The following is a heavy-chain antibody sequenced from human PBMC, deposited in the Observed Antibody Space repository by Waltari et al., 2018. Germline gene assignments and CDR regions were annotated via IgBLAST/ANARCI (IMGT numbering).Heavy chain of an antibody. CDR1: GGSFSGYY. CDR2: INHSGST. D-gene: IGHD3-10*01. CDR3: ARLSALWFGHTP. V-gene: IGHV4-34*01. J-gene: IGHJ5*02. Sequence: YGGSFSGYYWSWIRQPPGKGLEWIGEINHSGSTNYNPSLKSRVTISVDTSKNQFSLKLSSVTAADTAVYYCARLSALWFGHTPWGQGTLVTVSS.